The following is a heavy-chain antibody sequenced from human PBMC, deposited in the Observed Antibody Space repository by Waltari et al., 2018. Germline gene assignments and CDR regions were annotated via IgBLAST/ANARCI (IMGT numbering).Heavy chain of an antibody. J-gene: IGHJ4*02. CDR3: ARLGTKRWLRMPGYFDY. CDR1: GYSISSGYY. CDR2: IYHSGST. Sequence: QVQLQESGPGLVKPSETLSLTCAVSGYSISSGYYWGWIRQPPGKGLEWIGSIYHSGSTYYNPSLKSRVTISVETSKNQFSLKRSSVTAADTAVYYCARLGTKRWLRMPGYFDYWGQGTLVTVSS. V-gene: IGHV4-38-2*01. D-gene: IGHD5-12*01.